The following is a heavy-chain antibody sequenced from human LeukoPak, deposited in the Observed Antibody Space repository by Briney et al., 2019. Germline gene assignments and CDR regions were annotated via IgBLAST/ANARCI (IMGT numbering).Heavy chain of an antibody. CDR1: GGSFSGYY. Sequence: SETLSLTCAVYGGSFSGYYWSWIRQPPGKGLEWIGEINHSGSTNYNPSLKSRVTISVDTSKNEFSLKLSSVTAADTAVYYCARVDRYGYRYYYMDVWGKGTTVTVSS. CDR2: INHSGST. CDR3: ARVDRYGYRYYYMDV. V-gene: IGHV4-34*01. D-gene: IGHD5-18*01. J-gene: IGHJ6*03.